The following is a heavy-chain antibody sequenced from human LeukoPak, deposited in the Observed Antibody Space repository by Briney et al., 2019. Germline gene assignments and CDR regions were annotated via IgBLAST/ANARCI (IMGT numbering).Heavy chain of an antibody. CDR3: AKDIGMVRESEFDY. Sequence: GSLRLSCAASGFTISSYAMSWVRQAPGKGLEWVSAISGSGGSAYYADSVKGRFTISRDNSKNTLYLQMNSLRAEDTAVYYCAKDIGMVRESEFDYWGQGTLVTVSS. CDR1: GFTISSYA. J-gene: IGHJ4*02. V-gene: IGHV3-23*01. CDR2: ISGSGGSA. D-gene: IGHD3-10*01.